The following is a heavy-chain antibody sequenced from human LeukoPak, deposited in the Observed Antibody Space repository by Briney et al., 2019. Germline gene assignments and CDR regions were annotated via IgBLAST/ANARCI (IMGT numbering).Heavy chain of an antibody. CDR1: GGSISRRGYS. Sequence: PSETLSLNCAVSGGSISRRGYSWSWIRQPQGKGREWIGYIDHSGSTYYNPSLKSRVTISVDSSKNKFSLKLSSVTAADTAVYYCARGGQWFGPYDYWGQGTLVTVSS. D-gene: IGHD3-10*01. CDR2: IDHSGST. V-gene: IGHV4-30-2*01. J-gene: IGHJ4*02. CDR3: ARGGQWFGPYDY.